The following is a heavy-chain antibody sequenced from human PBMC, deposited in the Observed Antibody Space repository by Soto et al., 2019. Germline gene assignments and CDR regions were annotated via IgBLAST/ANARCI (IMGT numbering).Heavy chain of an antibody. CDR2: ISSSGNYI. Sequence: EVQLVESGGGLVKPGESLRVSCEASGFTFSSFSMNWVRQIPGKGLEWVSSISSSGNYIYYADSVKGRFTISRDNAKKSLYLQMNSLRVEETAVYYCARGFGGVVAASVGYNWGQGTLVTVSS. V-gene: IGHV3-21*01. J-gene: IGHJ4*02. CDR1: GFTFSSFS. D-gene: IGHD2-2*01. CDR3: ARGFGGVVAASVGYN.